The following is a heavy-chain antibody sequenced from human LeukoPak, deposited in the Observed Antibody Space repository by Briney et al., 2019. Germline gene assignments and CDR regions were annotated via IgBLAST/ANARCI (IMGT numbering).Heavy chain of an antibody. CDR3: AGEEAAAFQGNDY. CDR1: GFAVTDYY. Sequence: GGSLRLSCDAFGFAVTDYYMSWVRQAPGTGLEWVSVVYSGGEIHYADSVKGRFTISRDNAKNSLYLQMNSLRAEDTAVYYCAGEEAAAFQGNDYWGQGTLVTVSS. D-gene: IGHD6-13*01. J-gene: IGHJ4*02. V-gene: IGHV3-66*01. CDR2: VYSGGEI.